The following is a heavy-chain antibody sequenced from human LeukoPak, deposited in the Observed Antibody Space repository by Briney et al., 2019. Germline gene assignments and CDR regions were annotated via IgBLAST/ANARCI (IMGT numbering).Heavy chain of an antibody. CDR1: VGTFSSYA. J-gene: IGHJ4*02. CDR2: IIPIFGTA. V-gene: IGHV1-69*05. D-gene: IGHD1-26*01. CDR3: AGGRWELLLFDY. Sequence: GASVKDSFQSTVGTFSSYAISWVRPAPGQEVEWMGGIIPIFGTANYAQKFQGRVTITTYESTSTAYMELSSLRSEDTAVYYCAGGRWELLLFDYWGQGTLVTVSS.